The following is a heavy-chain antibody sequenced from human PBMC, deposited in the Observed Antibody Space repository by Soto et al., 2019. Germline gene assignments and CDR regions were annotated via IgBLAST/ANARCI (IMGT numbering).Heavy chain of an antibody. CDR2: INHSGST. CDR3: ARGLTYYDILTGYSGYYYYYMDV. CDR1: GGSFSGYY. J-gene: IGHJ6*03. V-gene: IGHV4-34*01. Sequence: PSETLSLTCAVYGGSFSGYYWSWIRQPPGEGLEWIGEINHSGSTNYNPSLKSRVTISVDTSKNQFSLKLSSVTAADTAVYYCARGLTYYDILTGYSGYYYYYMDVWGKGTTVTVSS. D-gene: IGHD3-9*01.